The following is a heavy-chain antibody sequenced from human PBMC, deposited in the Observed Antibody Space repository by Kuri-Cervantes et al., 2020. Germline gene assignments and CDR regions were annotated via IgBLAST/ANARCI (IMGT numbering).Heavy chain of an antibody. J-gene: IGHJ6*02. V-gene: IGHV3-30*03. Sequence: GESLKISCAASGFTFSSYGMHWVRQAPGKGLEWVAVISYDGSNKYYADSVKGRFTISRENAKNSLYLQMNSLRAGDTAVYYCARALDYDSSGYRHGHYYYGMDVWGQGTTVTVSS. CDR1: GFTFSSYG. CDR3: ARALDYDSSGYRHGHYYYGMDV. D-gene: IGHD3-22*01. CDR2: ISYDGSNK.